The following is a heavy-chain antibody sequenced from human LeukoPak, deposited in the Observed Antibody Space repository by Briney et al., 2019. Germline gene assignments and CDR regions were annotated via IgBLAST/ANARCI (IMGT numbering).Heavy chain of an antibody. D-gene: IGHD6-13*01. CDR3: AKEDYSSSWYALDY. CDR2: ISGDGGSI. Sequence: GGSLRLSCAASGFTFDDYAIYWVRQGPGKGLEWVSLISGDGGSIYYADSVKGRFTISRDNSKNSLYLQMNSLRTEDTALYYCAKEDYSSSWYALDYWGQGTLVTVSS. J-gene: IGHJ4*02. CDR1: GFTFDDYA. V-gene: IGHV3-43*02.